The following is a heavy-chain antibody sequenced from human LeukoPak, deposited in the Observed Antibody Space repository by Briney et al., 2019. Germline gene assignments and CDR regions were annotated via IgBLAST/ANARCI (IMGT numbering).Heavy chain of an antibody. CDR3: AREGVTVTTFRHWFDP. CDR1: GFTFTNNA. D-gene: IGHD4-17*01. J-gene: IGHJ5*02. V-gene: IGHV3-21*01. Sequence: GGSLRLSCAASGFTFTNNAMNWVRQAPGKGLEWVSSISSSSSYIYYADSVKGRFTISRDNAKNSLYLQMNSLRAEDTAVYYCAREGVTVTTFRHWFDPWGQGTLVTVSS. CDR2: ISSSSSYI.